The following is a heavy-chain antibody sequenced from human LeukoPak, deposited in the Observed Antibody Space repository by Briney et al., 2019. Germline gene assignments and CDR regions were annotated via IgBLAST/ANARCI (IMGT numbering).Heavy chain of an antibody. V-gene: IGHV1-69*13. CDR3: AYTGDNDSSGYYTTGRFDY. Sequence: SVKVSCKASGGTFSSYAISWVRQAPGQGLEWMGGIIPIFGTADYAQKFQGRVTITADESTSTAYMELSSLRSEDTAVYYCAYTGDNDSSGYYTTGRFDYWGQGTLVTVSS. CDR1: GGTFSSYA. J-gene: IGHJ4*02. CDR2: IIPIFGTA. D-gene: IGHD3-22*01.